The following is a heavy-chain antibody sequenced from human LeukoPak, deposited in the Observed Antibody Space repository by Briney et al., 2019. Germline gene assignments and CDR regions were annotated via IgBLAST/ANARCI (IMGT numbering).Heavy chain of an antibody. V-gene: IGHV4-61*02. CDR2: IHTHGTT. D-gene: IGHD2-15*01. Sequence: PSETLSLTCSVSGDSISNDYYYYSWIRQPAGKELEWLGRIHTHGTTDYNPSLKSRVTISSDTSKNQVSLRLTSVTVADTAVYYCVRGQGNCSGGSCYYLEAWGQGTLVTVSS. CDR1: GDSISNDYYY. J-gene: IGHJ4*02. CDR3: VRGQGNCSGGSCYYLEA.